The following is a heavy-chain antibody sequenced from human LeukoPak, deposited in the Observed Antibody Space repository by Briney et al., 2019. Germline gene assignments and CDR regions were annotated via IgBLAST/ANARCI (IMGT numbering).Heavy chain of an antibody. D-gene: IGHD3-10*01. CDR2: IKQDGSEK. V-gene: IGHV3-7*01. Sequence: GGSLRLSCAASGFTFSSHWMSWVRQAPGKGLEWVANIKQDGSEKYYVDSVKGRFTISRDNAKNSLFLQMNSLRAEDTAIYYCVSAVRGSPIDYWGQGTLVSVPS. J-gene: IGHJ4*02. CDR3: VSAVRGSPIDY. CDR1: GFTFSSHW.